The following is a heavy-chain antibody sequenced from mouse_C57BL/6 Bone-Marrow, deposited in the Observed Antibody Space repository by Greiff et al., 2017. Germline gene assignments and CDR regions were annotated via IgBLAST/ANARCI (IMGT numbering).Heavy chain of an antibody. CDR1: GFNIKDDY. D-gene: IGHD2-5*01. CDR3: TTYYSNYYYFDD. CDR2: IDPENGDT. J-gene: IGHJ2*01. Sequence: VQLQQSGAELVRPGASVKLSCTASGFNIKDDYMHWVKQRPEQGLEWIGWIDPENGDTEYASKFQGKATITADTSSNTAYLQLSSLTSEDTAVYYCTTYYSNYYYFDDWGHGTTLTVSS. V-gene: IGHV14-4*01.